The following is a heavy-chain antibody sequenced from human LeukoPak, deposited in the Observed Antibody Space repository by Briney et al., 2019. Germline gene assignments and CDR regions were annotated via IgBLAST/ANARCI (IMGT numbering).Heavy chain of an antibody. CDR1: GFTFSSYW. CDR2: IKQDGSEK. D-gene: IGHD3-16*01. Sequence: HLGGFLRLSCAASGFTFSSYWMSWVRQAPGKGLVWVANIKQDGSEKYYVDSVKGRFTIYRDNAKNALYLQMNSLRAEDTGVYYCSRLMNVFGFDYWGQGTLVTVSS. CDR3: SRLMNVFGFDY. J-gene: IGHJ4*02. V-gene: IGHV3-7*01.